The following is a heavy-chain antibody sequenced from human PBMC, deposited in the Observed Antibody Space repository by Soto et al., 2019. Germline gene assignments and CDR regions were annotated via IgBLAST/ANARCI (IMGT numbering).Heavy chain of an antibody. CDR2: IIHSGGNT. CDR3: AAFAGPYYIYSYMDV. CDR1: GFTFSSYA. Sequence: GGSLRLSCAASGFTFSSYAMSWVRQAPGKGLEWISAIIHSGGNTHHTDSVKGRFTISRDNSKNTLSLQMHSLRAEDTAVYYCAAFAGPYYIYSYMDVWGKGTTVTVSS. V-gene: IGHV3-23*01. J-gene: IGHJ6*03. D-gene: IGHD3-3*01.